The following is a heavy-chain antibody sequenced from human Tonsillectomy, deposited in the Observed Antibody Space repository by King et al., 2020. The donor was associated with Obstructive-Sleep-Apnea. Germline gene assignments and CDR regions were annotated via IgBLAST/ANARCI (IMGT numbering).Heavy chain of an antibody. V-gene: IGHV4-59*08. J-gene: IGHJ5*02. CDR2: IYFSGST. CDR3: ARHLAAGTGWFDP. Sequence: QVQLQESGPGLVKPSETLSLTCTVSGGSISNYYWSWIRQPPGKGLEWIGYIYFSGSTNYNPSLKSRLTISLDTAKNHFSLKLSPVTAADTAVYYCARHLAAGTGWFDPWGQGTLVTVSS. CDR1: GGSISNYY. D-gene: IGHD6-13*01.